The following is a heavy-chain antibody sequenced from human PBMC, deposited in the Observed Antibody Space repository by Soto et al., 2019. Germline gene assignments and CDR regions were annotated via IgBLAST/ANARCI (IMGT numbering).Heavy chain of an antibody. CDR2: ISGDARTS. CDR1: GFTFDNYW. CDR3: ATRGEARGTYYDY. J-gene: IGHJ4*02. V-gene: IGHV3-74*01. Sequence: EVQLVESGGALVQPGGSLRLSCAASGFTFDNYWMHWVRQSQGKGLVWVSRISGDARTSSYGDSVKGRFTISRDNAKNTIYLEMNNLRDEDTAVYYCATRGEARGTYYDYWGQGTLVTVSP. D-gene: IGHD5-12*01.